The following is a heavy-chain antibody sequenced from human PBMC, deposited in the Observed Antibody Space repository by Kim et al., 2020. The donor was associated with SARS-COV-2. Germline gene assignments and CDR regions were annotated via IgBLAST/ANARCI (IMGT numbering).Heavy chain of an antibody. D-gene: IGHD3-10*01. J-gene: IGHJ6*02. V-gene: IGHV3-43*02. Sequence: GGSLRLSCAASGFTFDDYAMHWVRQAPGKGLEWVSLISGDGGSTYYADSVKGRFTISRDNSKNSLYLQMNSLRTEDTALYYCAKDSLITWFGELLSGYYYGMDVWGQGTTVTVSS. CDR2: ISGDGGST. CDR1: GFTFDDYA. CDR3: AKDSLITWFGELLSGYYYGMDV.